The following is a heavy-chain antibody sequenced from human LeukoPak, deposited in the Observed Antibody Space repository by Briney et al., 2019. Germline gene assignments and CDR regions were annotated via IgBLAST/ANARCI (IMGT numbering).Heavy chain of an antibody. V-gene: IGHV4-61*02. D-gene: IGHD6-13*01. CDR2: IYTSGST. CDR3: ARGLPYSSSPGAFDI. CDR1: GGSISSGSYY. J-gene: IGHJ3*02. Sequence: SETLSLTCTVSGGSISSGSYYWSWIRQPAGKGLEWIGRIYTSGSTNYNPSLKSRVTISVDTSKNQFSLKLSSVTAADTAVYYCARGLPYSSSPGAFDIWGQGTMVTVSS.